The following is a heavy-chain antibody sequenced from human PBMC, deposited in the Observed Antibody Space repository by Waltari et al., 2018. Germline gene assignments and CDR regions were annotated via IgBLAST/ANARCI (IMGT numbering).Heavy chain of an antibody. CDR3: ARDTPGDGIDY. CDR1: GFPFSDYW. CDR2: VNSAGTGS. V-gene: IGHV3-74*01. D-gene: IGHD2-21*01. Sequence: EVQLVESGGGLVQPGGSLSLSCGASGFPFSDYWMHWLRQVPGKGLLWVSHVNSAGTGSSYADSVKGRFTISRDNARNILYLQMNSLTVEDTAVYYCARDTPGDGIDYWGQGTLVTVSP. J-gene: IGHJ4*02.